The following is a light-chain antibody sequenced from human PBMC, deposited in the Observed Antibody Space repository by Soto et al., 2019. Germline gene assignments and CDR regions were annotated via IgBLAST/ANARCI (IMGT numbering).Light chain of an antibody. J-gene: IGKJ3*01. CDR3: QKYKSAPYT. Sequence: DIQMTQSPSSLSASIGDRVTITCRASQGISNSLAWYQQKPGKDPSLLIYDASTLQSGVPSRFSGSGSGTDFTLTINSLQPEDVATYYCQKYKSAPYTFGPGTKVDIK. V-gene: IGKV1-27*01. CDR1: QGISNS. CDR2: DAS.